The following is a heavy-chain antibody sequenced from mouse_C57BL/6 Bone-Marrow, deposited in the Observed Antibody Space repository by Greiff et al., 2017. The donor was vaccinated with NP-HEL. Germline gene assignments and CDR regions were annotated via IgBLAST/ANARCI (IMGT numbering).Heavy chain of an antibody. V-gene: IGHV1-53*01. D-gene: IGHD2-5*01. CDR2: INPSNGGT. CDR1: GYTFTSYW. CDR3: ASQVENSNYEDYFDY. J-gene: IGHJ2*01. Sequence: VKLMESGTELVKPGASVKLSCKASGYTFTSYWMHWVKQRPGQGLEWIGNINPSNGGTNYNEKFKSKATLTVDKSSSTAYMQLSSLTSEDSAVYYCASQVENSNYEDYFDYWGQGTTLTVSS.